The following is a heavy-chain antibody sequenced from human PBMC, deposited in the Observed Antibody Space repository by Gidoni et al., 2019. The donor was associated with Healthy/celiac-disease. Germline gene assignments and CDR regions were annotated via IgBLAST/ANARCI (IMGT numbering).Heavy chain of an antibody. V-gene: IGHV3-23*04. CDR1: GFTFSSDA. Sequence: EVQLVGSGGGLVQPGGSLRLSCAASGFTFSSDAKTWVRQAPGKGLEWVSAISGSGGSTYYADSVKGRFTISRYNSKNTLYRQMNSLRAEDTAVYYCANWENYDFWSGLRPAGGDTNYGMDVWGQGTTVTVSS. J-gene: IGHJ6*02. CDR3: ANWENYDFWSGLRPAGGDTNYGMDV. CDR2: ISGSGGST. D-gene: IGHD3-3*01.